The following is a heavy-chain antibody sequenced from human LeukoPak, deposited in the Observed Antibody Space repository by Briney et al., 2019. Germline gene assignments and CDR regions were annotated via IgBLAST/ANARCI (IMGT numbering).Heavy chain of an antibody. CDR3: ASFPYNNYDRYYYYYYMDV. CDR1: GFTFSSYW. J-gene: IGHJ6*03. Sequence: GGSLRLSCAASGFTFSSYWMSWVRQAPGKGLEWVANIKQDGSEKYHVDSVKGRFTISRDNAKNSLYLQMNSLRAEDTAVYYCASFPYNNYDRYYYYYYMDVWGKGTTVTVSS. CDR2: IKQDGSEK. V-gene: IGHV3-7*01. D-gene: IGHD4-11*01.